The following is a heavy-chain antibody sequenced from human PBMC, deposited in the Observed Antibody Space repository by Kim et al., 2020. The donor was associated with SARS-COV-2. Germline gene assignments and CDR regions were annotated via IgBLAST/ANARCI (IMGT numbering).Heavy chain of an antibody. CDR3: TRYNYGPFDY. Sequence: GSLRLSCTASGFTFGDYAMSWVRQAPGKGLEWVGFIRSKAYGGTTEYAASVKGRFTISRDDSKSIAYLQMNSLKTEDTAVYYCTRYNYGPFDYWGQGTLVTVSS. D-gene: IGHD5-18*01. CDR2: IRSKAYGGTT. CDR1: GFTFGDYA. V-gene: IGHV3-49*04. J-gene: IGHJ4*02.